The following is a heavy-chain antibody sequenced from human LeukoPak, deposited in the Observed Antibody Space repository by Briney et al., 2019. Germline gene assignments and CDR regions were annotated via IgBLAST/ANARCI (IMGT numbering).Heavy chain of an antibody. CDR3: ARDFRHILDC. V-gene: IGHV3-30*04. Sequence: GRSLRLSCAASGFTFSSYAMHWVRQAPGKGLEWVAVISYDGSNKYYADSVKGRFTISRDNSKNTLYLQMNSLRAEDTAVYYCARDFRHILDCWGQGTLVTVSS. J-gene: IGHJ4*02. CDR1: GFTFSSYA. D-gene: IGHD3-10*01. CDR2: ISYDGSNK.